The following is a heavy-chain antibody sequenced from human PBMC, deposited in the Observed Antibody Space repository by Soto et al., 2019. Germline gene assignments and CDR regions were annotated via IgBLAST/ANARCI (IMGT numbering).Heavy chain of an antibody. CDR1: GYSFATYW. CDR3: ERQGGMDV. J-gene: IGHJ6*02. Sequence: GESLKNSCKGSGYSFATYWIGWVHQMPGKGLEWMGIIYPGDSDTRYSPSFQGQVTISADKSINTAYLQWSSLKASDTALYYCERQGGMDVWGQGTTVTGSS. V-gene: IGHV5-51*07. CDR2: IYPGDSDT.